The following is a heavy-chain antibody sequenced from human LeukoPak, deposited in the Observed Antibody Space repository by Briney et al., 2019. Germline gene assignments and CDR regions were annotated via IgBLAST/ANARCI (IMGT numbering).Heavy chain of an antibody. CDR3: ARGPTNYYDSSGYRYYYGMDV. CDR1: GGSISSYY. D-gene: IGHD3-22*01. V-gene: IGHV4-4*07. CDR2: IYTSGST. J-gene: IGHJ6*02. Sequence: SETQSLTCTVSGGSISSYYWSWIRQPAGKGLEWIGRIYTSGSTNYNPSLKSRVTMSVDTSKNQFSLKLSSVTAADTAVYYCARGPTNYYDSSGYRYYYGMDVWGQGTTVTVSS.